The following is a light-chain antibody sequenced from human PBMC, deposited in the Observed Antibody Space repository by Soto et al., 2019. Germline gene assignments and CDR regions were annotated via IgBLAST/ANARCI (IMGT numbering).Light chain of an antibody. CDR2: GNI. J-gene: IGLJ2*01. CDR1: SSNIGAGYD. Sequence: QSALTQPPSVSGAPGQRVTVSCTGSSSNIGAGYDVHWYQQLPGTAPRLLIYGNINRPSGVPDRFSGSKSGTSASLAITGLQAEDEGDYYCQSYDSGLGVFVVFGAGTQLTVL. V-gene: IGLV1-40*01. CDR3: QSYDSGLGVFVV.